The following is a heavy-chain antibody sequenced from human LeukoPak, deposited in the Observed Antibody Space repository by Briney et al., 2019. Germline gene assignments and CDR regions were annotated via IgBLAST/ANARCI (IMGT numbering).Heavy chain of an antibody. CDR3: AKGTTYYYDSSGYDGFDI. V-gene: IGHV3-9*01. CDR2: ITWNSDTI. CDR1: GFTFDDYA. D-gene: IGHD3-22*01. Sequence: PGRSLRLSCAASGFTFDDYAMHWVRQAPGKGLECVSGITWNSDTIDYADSVKGRFTISRDNAKNSLYLQMNSLRAEDTALYYCAKGTTYYYDSSGYDGFDIWGQGTMVTVSS. J-gene: IGHJ3*02.